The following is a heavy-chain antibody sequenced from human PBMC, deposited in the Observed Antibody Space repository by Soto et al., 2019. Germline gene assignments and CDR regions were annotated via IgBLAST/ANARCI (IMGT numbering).Heavy chain of an antibody. CDR3: ARGRGDYFERFYYYGMDV. CDR1: GFTFSSYG. D-gene: IGHD4-17*01. CDR2: IWYDGSNK. V-gene: IGHV3-33*01. J-gene: IGHJ6*02. Sequence: QVQLVESGGGVVQPGRSLRLSCAASGFTFSSYGMHWVRQAPGKGLAGVAVIWYDGSNKYYADSVKGRFTISRDNSKNTLYLQMSSLRAEDTAVYYCARGRGDYFERFYYYGMDVWGQGATVTVSS.